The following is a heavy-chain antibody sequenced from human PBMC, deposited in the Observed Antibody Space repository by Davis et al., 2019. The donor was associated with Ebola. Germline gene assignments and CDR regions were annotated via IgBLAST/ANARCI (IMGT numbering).Heavy chain of an antibody. CDR3: ARAVLRREDYYGMDV. CDR2: IYYSGST. CDR1: GGSISSGGYY. Sequence: PSETLSLTCTVSGGSISSGGYYWSWIRQHPGKGLEWIGYIYYSGSTYYNPSLKSRVTISVDTSKNQFSLKLSSVTAADTAVYYCARAVLRREDYYGMDVWGQGTTVTVSS. D-gene: IGHD2/OR15-2a*01. V-gene: IGHV4-31*03. J-gene: IGHJ6*02.